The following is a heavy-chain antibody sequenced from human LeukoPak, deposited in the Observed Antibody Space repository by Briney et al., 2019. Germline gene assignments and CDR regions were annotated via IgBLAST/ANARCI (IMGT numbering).Heavy chain of an antibody. J-gene: IGHJ4*02. V-gene: IGHV4-39*01. CDR2: INYSGST. Sequence: SETLSLTCTVSGGSISSSSYYWSWIRQPPGKALEWIGSINYSGSTYYNPSLRSRVTISVDTSKNQFSLKLSSVTAADTAVYYCARVQPPFDYWGQGTLVTVSS. CDR3: ARVQPPFDY. CDR1: GGSISSSSYY. D-gene: IGHD1-1*01.